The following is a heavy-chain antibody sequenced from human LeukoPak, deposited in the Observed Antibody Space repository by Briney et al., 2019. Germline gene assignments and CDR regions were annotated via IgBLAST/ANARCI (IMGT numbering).Heavy chain of an antibody. CDR2: IKQDGSEK. Sequence: GGSLRLSCAASGFTFSSYWMSWGSQAPGKGLEWVANIKQDGSEKYYVDSVKGRFTISRDNAKNSLYLQMNSLRAEDTAVYYCARESPDIVLMVYATMLDYWGQGTLVTVSS. J-gene: IGHJ4*02. CDR1: GFTFSSYW. CDR3: ARESPDIVLMVYATMLDY. D-gene: IGHD2-8*01. V-gene: IGHV3-7*01.